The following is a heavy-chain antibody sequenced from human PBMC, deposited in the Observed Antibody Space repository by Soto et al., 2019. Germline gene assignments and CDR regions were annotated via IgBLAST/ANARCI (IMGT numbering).Heavy chain of an antibody. Sequence: PGGSLRLSCAASGFTFSSYAMHWVRQAPGKGLEWVAVISYDGSNKYYADSVKGRFTISRDNSKNTLYLQMNSLRAEDTAVYYCAQSGYGDTYGMDVWVQGTTVTVSS. CDR3: AQSGYGDTYGMDV. D-gene: IGHD5-12*01. CDR2: ISYDGSNK. J-gene: IGHJ6*02. V-gene: IGHV3-30-3*01. CDR1: GFTFSSYA.